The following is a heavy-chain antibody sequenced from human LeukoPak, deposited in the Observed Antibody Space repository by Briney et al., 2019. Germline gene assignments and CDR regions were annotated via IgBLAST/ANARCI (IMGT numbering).Heavy chain of an antibody. V-gene: IGHV3-23*01. J-gene: IGHJ4*02. Sequence: GGSLRLSCAASGFTFSSYAMSWVRQAPGKGLEWVSAISGSGGSAYYTDSVKGRFTISRDNSKNTLYLQMNSLRAEDTAVYYCATRPITMVRGVIISGDYWGQGTLVTVSS. CDR1: GFTFSSYA. CDR3: ATRPITMVRGVIISGDY. CDR2: ISGSGGSA. D-gene: IGHD3-10*01.